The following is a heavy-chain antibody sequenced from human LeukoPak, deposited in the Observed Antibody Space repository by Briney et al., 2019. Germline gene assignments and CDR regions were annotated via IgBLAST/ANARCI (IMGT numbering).Heavy chain of an antibody. CDR1: GGSLSNYY. CDR3: ARMGWSGFHYYYMDV. J-gene: IGHJ6*03. CDR2: IYTSGST. V-gene: IGHV4-4*07. Sequence: SETLSLTCTVSGGSLSNYYWSWIRQPAGKGLEWIGRIYTSGSTNYNPSLKSRVTMSVDTSKNHFSLKLSSVTAADTAVYFCARMGWSGFHYYYMDVWGKGTTVTVSS. D-gene: IGHD3-3*01.